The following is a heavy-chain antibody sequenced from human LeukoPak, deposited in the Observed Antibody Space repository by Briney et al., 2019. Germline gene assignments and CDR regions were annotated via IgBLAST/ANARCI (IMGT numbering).Heavy chain of an antibody. CDR1: GGTFSSYA. J-gene: IGHJ3*02. V-gene: IGHV1-18*01. CDR2: ISAYNGNT. D-gene: IGHD6-25*01. Sequence: ASVKVSCKASGGTFSSYAISWVRQAPGQGLEWMGWISAYNGNTNYAQKLQGRVTMTTDTSTSTAYMELRSLRSDDTAVYYCAMDSSGAARMFDIWGQGTMVTVSS. CDR3: AMDSSGAARMFDI.